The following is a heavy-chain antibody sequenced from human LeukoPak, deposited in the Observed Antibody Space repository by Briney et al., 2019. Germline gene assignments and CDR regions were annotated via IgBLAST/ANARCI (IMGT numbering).Heavy chain of an antibody. J-gene: IGHJ5*02. V-gene: IGHV1-2*02. CDR2: INPNSGGT. Sequence: ASVKVSCKASGYTFTGYYMHWVRQAPGQGLEWMGWINPNSGGTNYAQKFQGRVTVTRDTSISTAYMELSRLRSDDTAVHYCARVYCSSTSCPWGFDPWGQGTLVTVSS. D-gene: IGHD2-2*01. CDR3: ARVYCSSTSCPWGFDP. CDR1: GYTFTGYY.